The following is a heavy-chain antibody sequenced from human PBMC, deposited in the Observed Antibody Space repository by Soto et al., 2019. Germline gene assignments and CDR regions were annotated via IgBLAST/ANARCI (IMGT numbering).Heavy chain of an antibody. CDR2: IYWDDDK. V-gene: IGHV2-5*02. Sequence: SGPTLGEPTQTLTLTCTFSGFSLGTSGVGVGWIRQPPGKALEWLALIYWDDDKRYSPSLKSRLTITKDTSKNQVVLTMTNMDPVDTATYYCAHRSAQIPSSAFDIWGQGTMVTVSS. CDR3: AHRSAQIPSSAFDI. J-gene: IGHJ3*02. D-gene: IGHD6-6*01. CDR1: GFSLGTSGVG.